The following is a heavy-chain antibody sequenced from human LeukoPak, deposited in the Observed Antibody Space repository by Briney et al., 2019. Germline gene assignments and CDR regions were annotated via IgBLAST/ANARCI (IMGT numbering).Heavy chain of an antibody. V-gene: IGHV3-9*01. Sequence: GGSLRLSCAASGFTFDDYAMHWVRQAPGKGLEWVSGISWNSGSIGYADSVKGRFTISRDNAKNSLYLQMNSLRAEDTALYYCAKDGRYYYDSSGPSGYFDYWGQGTLVTVSS. CDR1: GFTFDDYA. J-gene: IGHJ4*02. D-gene: IGHD3-22*01. CDR2: ISWNSGSI. CDR3: AKDGRYYYDSSGPSGYFDY.